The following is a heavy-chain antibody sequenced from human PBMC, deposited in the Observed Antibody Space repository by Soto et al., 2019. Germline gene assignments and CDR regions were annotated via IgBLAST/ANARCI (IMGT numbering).Heavy chain of an antibody. D-gene: IGHD5-18*01. Sequence: GGSLRLSCAASGFTFDDYAMHWVRQAPGKGLEWVSGISWNSGSIGYADSVKGRFTISRDNAKNSLYLQMNSLRAEDTALYYCAKDDTAMAMSPFDAFDIWGQGTMVTVSS. V-gene: IGHV3-9*01. CDR3: AKDDTAMAMSPFDAFDI. CDR1: GFTFDDYA. CDR2: ISWNSGSI. J-gene: IGHJ3*02.